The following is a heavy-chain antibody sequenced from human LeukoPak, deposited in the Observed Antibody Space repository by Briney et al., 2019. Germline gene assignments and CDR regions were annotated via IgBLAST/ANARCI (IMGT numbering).Heavy chain of an antibody. D-gene: IGHD3-16*01. CDR3: AREPGKLGANWFDP. V-gene: IGHV4-4*07. CDR1: GGSFSSYY. J-gene: IGHJ5*02. CDR2: IYTSGST. Sequence: KPSETLSLTCAVYGGSFSSYYWSWIRQPAGKGLEWIGRIYTSGSTNYNPSLKSRVTMSVDTSKNQFSLKLSSVTAADTAVYYCAREPGKLGANWFDPWGQGTLVTVSS.